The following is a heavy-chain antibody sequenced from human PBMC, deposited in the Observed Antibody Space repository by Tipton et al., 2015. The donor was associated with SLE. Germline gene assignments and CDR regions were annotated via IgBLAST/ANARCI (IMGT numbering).Heavy chain of an antibody. V-gene: IGHV4-34*01. CDR1: GGSFSGYY. D-gene: IGHD2-21*01. Sequence: TLSLTCAVYGGSFSGYYWSWIRQPPGKGLEWIGEINHSGSTNYNPSLKSRVTISVDTSKNQFSLKLSSVTAADTAVYYCARDSFCGDECYTNFDYWGRGTLVTVSS. CDR2: INHSGST. CDR3: ARDSFCGDECYTNFDY. J-gene: IGHJ4*02.